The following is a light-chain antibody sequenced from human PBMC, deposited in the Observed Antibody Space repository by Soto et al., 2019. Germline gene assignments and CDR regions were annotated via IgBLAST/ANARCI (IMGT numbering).Light chain of an antibody. J-gene: IGKJ4*01. Sequence: EIVLTQSPATLSLSPGERATLSCRASKSVSSYLAGYQQKPGQAPRLLIYDASNRATGIPARFSGSGSGTDFTLTISSLEPEDFVVYYCQQRSNWPLLTFGGGTKVEIK. CDR1: KSVSSY. CDR2: DAS. CDR3: QQRSNWPLLT. V-gene: IGKV3-11*01.